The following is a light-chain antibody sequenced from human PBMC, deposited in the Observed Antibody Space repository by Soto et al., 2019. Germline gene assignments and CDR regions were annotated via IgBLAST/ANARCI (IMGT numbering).Light chain of an antibody. CDR3: QQYGSSPLT. CDR2: RAS. V-gene: IGKV3-20*01. CDR1: QSVSSNY. J-gene: IGKJ4*01. Sequence: DIVLTQSPGTLSLSPGERATLSCMASQSVSSNYLAWYQQKPGQTPKVLIYRASTRATGIPDRFSGSGSGTDFTLTISRLEAEDFAVYYCQQYGSSPLTCGGGTKVDIK.